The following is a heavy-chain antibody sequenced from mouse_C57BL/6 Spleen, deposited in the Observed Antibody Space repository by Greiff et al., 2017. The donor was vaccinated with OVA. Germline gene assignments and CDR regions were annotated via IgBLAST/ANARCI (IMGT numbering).Heavy chain of an antibody. J-gene: IGHJ2*01. D-gene: IGHD2-3*01. CDR3: AREDDGYYPYFDY. CDR1: GYTFTSYW. V-gene: IGHV1-7*01. CDR2: INPSSGYT. Sequence: VQLQESGAELAKPGASVKLSCKASGYTFTSYWMHWVQQRPGQGLEWIGYINPSSGYTKYNQKFKDKATLTADKSSSTAYMQLSSLTYEDSAVYYCAREDDGYYPYFDYWGQGTTLTVSS.